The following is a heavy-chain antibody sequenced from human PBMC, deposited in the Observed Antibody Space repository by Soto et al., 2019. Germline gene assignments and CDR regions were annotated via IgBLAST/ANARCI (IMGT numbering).Heavy chain of an antibody. CDR3: AAVLARMVREPAVTLGAYYYSMDV. V-gene: IGHV1-24*01. J-gene: IGHJ6*02. CDR2: FDPDVGGT. Sequence: ASVKVSCKVSGHTLSESSIHWVRQSPGRGLEWMGGFDPDVGGTKYAQEFQGRVNLAEDTSTDTAYMDLSSLTFGDTAVYSCAAVLARMVREPAVTLGAYYYSMDVWGQGTTVTVSS. D-gene: IGHD3-10*01. CDR1: GHTLSESS.